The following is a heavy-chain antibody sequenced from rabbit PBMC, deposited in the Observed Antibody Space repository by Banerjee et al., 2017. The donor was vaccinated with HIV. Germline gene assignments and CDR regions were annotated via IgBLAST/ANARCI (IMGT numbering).Heavy chain of an antibody. V-gene: IGHV1S40*01. D-gene: IGHD4-1*01. J-gene: IGHJ4*01. CDR1: GFSFSSSYY. Sequence: QSLEESGGDLVKPGASLTLTCTASGFSFSSSYYMCWVRQAPGKGLEWITCIYAPSSGNTYYASWAKGRFTISKTSSTTVTLQMTSLTAADTASYFCARGGYDSGWNLWGPGTLVTVS. CDR3: ARGGYDSGWNL. CDR2: IYAPSSGNT.